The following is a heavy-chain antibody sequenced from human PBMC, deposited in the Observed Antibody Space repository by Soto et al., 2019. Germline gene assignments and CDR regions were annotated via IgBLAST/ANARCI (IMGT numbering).Heavy chain of an antibody. Sequence: PVGSLRLSCAASGFTVSSNYMSWVRQAPGKGLEWVSVIYSGGSTYYADSVKGRFTISRHNSKNTLYLQMNSLRAEDTAVYYCARDIIAAAGDYYYYYGMDVWGQGTTVTVSS. CDR3: ARDIIAAAGDYYYYYGMDV. CDR2: IYSGGST. D-gene: IGHD6-13*01. V-gene: IGHV3-53*04. CDR1: GFTVSSNY. J-gene: IGHJ6*02.